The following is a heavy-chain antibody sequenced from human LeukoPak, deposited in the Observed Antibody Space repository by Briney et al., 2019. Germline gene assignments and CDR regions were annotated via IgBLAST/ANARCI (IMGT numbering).Heavy chain of an antibody. CDR2: ISNSGVST. Sequence: PGGSLRLSCAASGLTFSSYAMTWVRQAPGKGLEWVSGISNSGVSTYYADSVMGRFTISRDNSKNTLYLQTSSLRAEDTALYYCARHYGDYGLYYYGMDVWGQGTTVTVSS. CDR1: GLTFSSYA. D-gene: IGHD4-17*01. J-gene: IGHJ6*02. CDR3: ARHYGDYGLYYYGMDV. V-gene: IGHV3-23*01.